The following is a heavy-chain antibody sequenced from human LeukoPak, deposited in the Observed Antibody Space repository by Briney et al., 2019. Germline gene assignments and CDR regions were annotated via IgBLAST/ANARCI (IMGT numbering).Heavy chain of an antibody. Sequence: PSETLSLTCTVSGYSISSGYYWGWIRQPPGKGLEWIGSIYHSGSTYYNPSLKSRVTISVDTSKNQFSLKLSSVTAADTAVYYCARFHYGYPYYFDYWGQGTLVTVSS. CDR3: ARFHYGYPYYFDY. V-gene: IGHV4-38-2*02. D-gene: IGHD4-17*01. J-gene: IGHJ4*02. CDR1: GYSISSGYY. CDR2: IYHSGST.